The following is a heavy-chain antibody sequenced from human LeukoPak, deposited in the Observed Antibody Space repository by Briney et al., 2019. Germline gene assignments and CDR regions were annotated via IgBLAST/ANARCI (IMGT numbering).Heavy chain of an antibody. D-gene: IGHD3-16*01. CDR2: ISHSGGT. CDR1: GDSSIENY. CDR3: ARGSRLPLDF. J-gene: IGHJ4*02. Sequence: PSETLSLTCAVYGDSSIENYWSWIRQDPGKGLEWIGEISHSGGTNYTDYNPSLKSRVTISIDTSKNQFSLRLSSVTAADTAVYYCARGSRLPLDFWDQGSLVTVSS. V-gene: IGHV4-34*01.